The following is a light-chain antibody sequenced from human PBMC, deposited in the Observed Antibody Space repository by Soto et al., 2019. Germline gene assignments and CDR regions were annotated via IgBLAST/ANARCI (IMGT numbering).Light chain of an antibody. CDR3: QRYGNSPGFT. CDR2: GAS. V-gene: IGKV3-20*01. CDR1: QRVLSNY. J-gene: IGKJ2*01. Sequence: EIVLTQSPGNLSLSPGDTVTLSCRASQRVLSNYLAWYQQKPGQAPRLLMHGASIRAAGVPDRFSGSGFGTDFTVAIRTLQPDDFAVYFCQRYGNSPGFTFGQGTKLEI.